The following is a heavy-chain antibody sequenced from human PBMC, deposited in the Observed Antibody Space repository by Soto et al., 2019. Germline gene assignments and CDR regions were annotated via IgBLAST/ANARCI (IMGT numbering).Heavy chain of an antibody. J-gene: IGHJ4*02. D-gene: IGHD1-20*01. Sequence: VGSLRLSCASSVCTFSSYAMSWVRQSPGKGLEWVSAISGSGGSTYYADSVKGRFTISRDNSKNTLYLQMNSLRAEDTAVYYCAKLNWINGNDEYWGQGTLVIVS. V-gene: IGHV3-23*01. CDR1: VCTFSSYA. CDR3: AKLNWINGNDEY. CDR2: ISGSGGST.